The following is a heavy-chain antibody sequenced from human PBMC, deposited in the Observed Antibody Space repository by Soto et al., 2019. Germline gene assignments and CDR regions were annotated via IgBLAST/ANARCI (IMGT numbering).Heavy chain of an antibody. CDR3: ARDSMVRGVGLDY. Sequence: KTSETLSLTCAVSGGSISSSNWWSWVRQPPGKGLEWIGEIYHSGSTNYNPSLKSRVTISVDKSKNQFSLKLSSVTAADTAVYYCARDSMVRGVGLDYWGQGTLVTVS. CDR1: GGSISSSNW. CDR2: IYHSGST. V-gene: IGHV4-4*02. D-gene: IGHD3-10*01. J-gene: IGHJ4*02.